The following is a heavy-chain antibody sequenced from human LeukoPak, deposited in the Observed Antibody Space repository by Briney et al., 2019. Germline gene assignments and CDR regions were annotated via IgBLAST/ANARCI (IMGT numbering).Heavy chain of an antibody. J-gene: IGHJ4*02. CDR2: ISWNSGSI. CDR3: AKDWSSDSSGADY. V-gene: IGHV3-9*01. D-gene: IGHD3-22*01. Sequence: PGRSLRLSCAASGFTFDDYAMHWVRQAPGKGLEWVSGISWNSGSIGYADSVKGRFTISRDNAKNSLYLQMNSLRAEDTAFYYCAKDWSSDSSGADYWGQGTLVTVSS. CDR1: GFTFDDYA.